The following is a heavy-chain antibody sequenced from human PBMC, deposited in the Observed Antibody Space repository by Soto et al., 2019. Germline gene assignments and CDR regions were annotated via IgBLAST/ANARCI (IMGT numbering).Heavy chain of an antibody. D-gene: IGHD1-26*01. Sequence: GGSLRLSCAASGFTFSSYGMHWVRQAPGKGLEWVAVISYDGSNKYYADSVKGRFTISRDNSKNTLYLQMNSLRAEDTAVYYCAKVLSSGSYSGALEYWGQGALVTVSS. CDR3: AKVLSSGSYSGALEY. V-gene: IGHV3-30*18. J-gene: IGHJ4*02. CDR2: ISYDGSNK. CDR1: GFTFSSYG.